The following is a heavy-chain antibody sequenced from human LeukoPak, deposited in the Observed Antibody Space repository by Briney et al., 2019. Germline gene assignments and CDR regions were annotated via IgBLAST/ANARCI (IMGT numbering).Heavy chain of an antibody. CDR2: ISGSGGST. CDR1: GFTFSRYA. J-gene: IGHJ6*02. V-gene: IGHV3-23*01. Sequence: PGGSLRLSCAASGFTFSRYAASWVRQAPGKGLEWVSAISGSGGSTYYADSVKGRFTISRDNSKNTLYLQMNSLRAEDTAVYYCAKRNSSGWYGMDVWGQGTTVTVSS. D-gene: IGHD6-19*01. CDR3: AKRNSSGWYGMDV.